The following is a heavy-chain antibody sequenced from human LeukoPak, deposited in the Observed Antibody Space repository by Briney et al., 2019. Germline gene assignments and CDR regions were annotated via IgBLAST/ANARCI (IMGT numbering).Heavy chain of an antibody. Sequence: ASVKVSCKASGYTFTGYYMHWVRQAPGQGLEWMGWINPNSGGTNYAQKFQGRVTMTRDTSISTAYMELSRLRSDDTAVYYCARFNYYDSSDQTFDPWGQGTLVTVSS. D-gene: IGHD3-22*01. CDR3: ARFNYYDSSDQTFDP. V-gene: IGHV1-2*02. CDR1: GYTFTGYY. J-gene: IGHJ5*02. CDR2: INPNSGGT.